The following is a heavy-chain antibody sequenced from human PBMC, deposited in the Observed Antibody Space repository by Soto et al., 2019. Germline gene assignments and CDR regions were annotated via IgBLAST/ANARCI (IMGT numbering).Heavy chain of an antibody. D-gene: IGHD1-7*01. V-gene: IGHV3-7*01. J-gene: IGHJ4*02. CDR3: ASPYNWNFRH. Sequence: PAGSLSLSCAASGFSFSSCWMSWVRQAPGKGLEWVANIKQDGSENYYVDSVNGRFTISRDNATNSLYLQMNSLRAEDTAVYYYASPYNWNFRHWGQGTLVTVSS. CDR1: GFSFSSCW. CDR2: IKQDGSEN.